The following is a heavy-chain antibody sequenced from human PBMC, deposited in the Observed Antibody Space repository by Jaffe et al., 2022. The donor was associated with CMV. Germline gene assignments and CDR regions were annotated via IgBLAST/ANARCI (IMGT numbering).Heavy chain of an antibody. Sequence: QVQLVQSGTEVKKPGASVKVSCKAIGYTFTSYGISWVRQAPGQGLEWMGWISAYNGNTNYAQKLQGRVTMTTDTSTRTAYVEVRSLRSDDTAVYYCARVAWVEAARWIYDYWGQGTLVTVSS. J-gene: IGHJ4*02. CDR1: GYTFTSYG. CDR2: ISAYNGNT. CDR3: ARVAWVEAARWIYDY. D-gene: IGHD6-6*01. V-gene: IGHV1-18*04.